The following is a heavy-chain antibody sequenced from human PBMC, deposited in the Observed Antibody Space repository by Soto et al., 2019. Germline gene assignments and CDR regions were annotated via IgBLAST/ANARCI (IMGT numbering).Heavy chain of an antibody. D-gene: IGHD6-19*01. Sequence: GGSLRLSCAASGFTFSSYWMHWFRQAPGKGLVWVSRINSDGSTISYADSVKGRFTISRDNAKNTLYLQMNSLRAEDTAVYYCARDPSYSTGWLLDYWGQGTLVTVSS. CDR1: GFTFSSYW. V-gene: IGHV3-74*01. CDR3: ARDPSYSTGWLLDY. CDR2: INSDGSTI. J-gene: IGHJ4*02.